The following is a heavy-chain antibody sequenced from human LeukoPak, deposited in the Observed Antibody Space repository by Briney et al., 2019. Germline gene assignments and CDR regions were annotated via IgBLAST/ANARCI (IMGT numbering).Heavy chain of an antibody. CDR3: ARGLRQGSAWSWGPKEKSYQYMDV. CDR1: GGSFSSHY. CDR2: INPRGST. J-gene: IGHJ6*04. V-gene: IGHV4-34*01. Sequence: PSENLSLTCGVSGGSFSSHYWTWIRQPPGKGLEWIGEINPRGSTNYNPSLESRVTVPADTSRNQLSLSLTSVTAADSAVYFCARGLRQGSAWSWGPKEKSYQYMDVWGTGTTVIVSS. D-gene: IGHD6-19*01.